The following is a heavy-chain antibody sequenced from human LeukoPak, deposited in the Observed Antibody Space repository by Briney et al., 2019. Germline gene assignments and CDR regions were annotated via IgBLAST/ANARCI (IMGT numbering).Heavy chain of an antibody. D-gene: IGHD3-22*01. CDR2: INPSGGST. J-gene: IGHJ3*02. CDR3: ARDPRYYYDGSGDPINAFGI. CDR1: GYTFTSYY. V-gene: IGHV1-46*03. Sequence: GASVKVSCKASGYTFTSYYMHWVRQAPGQGLEWMGIINPSGGSTSYAQKFQGRVTMTRDTSTSTVYMELSSLRSEDTAVYYCARDPRYYYDGSGDPINAFGIWGQGTMVTVSS.